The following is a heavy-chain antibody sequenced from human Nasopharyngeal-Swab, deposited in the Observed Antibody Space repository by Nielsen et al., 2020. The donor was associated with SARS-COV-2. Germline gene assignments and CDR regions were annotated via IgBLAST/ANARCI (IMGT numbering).Heavy chain of an antibody. CDR1: GFTFNSYA. V-gene: IGHV3-30-3*01. CDR2: ISYDGPNK. J-gene: IGHJ6*02. Sequence: GSLRLSCAASGFTFNSYAMHWVRQAPGKGLEWVAVISYDGPNKYYADSVKGRFTISRDNSKNTLYLQMNSLRAEDTAIYFCARPRRELRVYYGMDVWGQGTTVTVSS. CDR3: ARPRRELRVYYGMDV. D-gene: IGHD1-7*01.